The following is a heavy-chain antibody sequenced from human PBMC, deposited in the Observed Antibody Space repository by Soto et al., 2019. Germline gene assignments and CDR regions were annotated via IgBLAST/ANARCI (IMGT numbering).Heavy chain of an antibody. V-gene: IGHV1-3*01. J-gene: IGHJ5*02. CDR3: ARGLAADGA. D-gene: IGHD6-13*01. CDR2: INAGSGNT. CDR1: GYTFTHYA. Sequence: QVQLVQSVAEVKKPGASVKVSCTASGYTFTHYAIHWVRHAPGQSLEWMGFINAGSGNTKYSQTFQGRLTFTKDTSASTAYMDLSSLSSEDTAIYYCARGLAADGAWGQGTLVTVSS.